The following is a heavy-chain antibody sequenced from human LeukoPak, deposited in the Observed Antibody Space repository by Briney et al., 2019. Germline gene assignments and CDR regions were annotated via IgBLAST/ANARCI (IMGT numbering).Heavy chain of an antibody. CDR3: AKRSQTPYDYVWGSYRYTPHYFDY. V-gene: IGHV3-23*01. J-gene: IGHJ4*02. CDR2: ISGSGGST. Sequence: PGGSLRLSCAASGFTFSSYAMSWVRQAPGKGLEWVSAISGSGGSTYYADPVKGRFTISRDNSKNTLYLQMNSLRAEDTAVYYCAKRSQTPYDYVWGSYRYTPHYFDYWGQGTLVTVSS. D-gene: IGHD3-16*02. CDR1: GFTFSSYA.